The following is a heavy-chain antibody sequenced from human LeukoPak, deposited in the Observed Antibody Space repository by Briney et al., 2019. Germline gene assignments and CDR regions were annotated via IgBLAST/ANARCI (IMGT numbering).Heavy chain of an antibody. CDR2: ISSGSGSI. Sequence: GGSLRLSCAASGFTFSAYSMNWVRQAPGKGLEWVSYISSGSGSIFYAGSVKGRFTISRDNAKYSLYLQMSSLRDEDTAVYYCAREGVVPAAGVFDYWGQGTLVTVSS. CDR1: GFTFSAYS. CDR3: AREGVVPAAGVFDY. J-gene: IGHJ4*02. D-gene: IGHD2-2*01. V-gene: IGHV3-48*02.